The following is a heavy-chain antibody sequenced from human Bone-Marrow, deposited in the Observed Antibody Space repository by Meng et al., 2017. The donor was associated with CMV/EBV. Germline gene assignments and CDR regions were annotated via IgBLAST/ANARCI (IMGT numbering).Heavy chain of an antibody. D-gene: IGHD3-9*01. CDR1: GGSISSGDYY. CDR2: IYYSGST. CDR3: AREMKYYDILSGYQPAALDI. Sequence: SCTVSGGSISSGDYYWSWIRQPPGKGLEWIGYIYYSGSTYYNPSLKSRVTISVDTSKNQFSLKLSSVTAADTAVYYCAREMKYYDILSGYQPAALDIWGQGTMVTVSS. J-gene: IGHJ3*02. V-gene: IGHV4-31*02.